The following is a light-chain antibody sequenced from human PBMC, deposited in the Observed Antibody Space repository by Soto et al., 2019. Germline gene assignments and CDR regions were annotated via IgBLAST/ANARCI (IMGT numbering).Light chain of an antibody. CDR2: LNSDGSH. Sequence: QTVVTQSPSASASLGAAVKLTCTLSSGHSSYAIAWHQQQPEKGPRYLMKLNSDGSHSKGDGIPDRFSGSSPGAERYLTISSLQSEDEADYYCQTWGTGIRVFGGGTKLPVL. CDR3: QTWGTGIRV. CDR1: SGHSSYA. J-gene: IGLJ2*01. V-gene: IGLV4-69*01.